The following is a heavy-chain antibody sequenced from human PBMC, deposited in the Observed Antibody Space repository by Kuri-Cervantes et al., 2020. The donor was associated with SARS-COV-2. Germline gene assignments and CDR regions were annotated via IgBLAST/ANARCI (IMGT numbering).Heavy chain of an antibody. V-gene: IGHV4-39*01. CDR2: IYYSGST. CDR1: GGSIGRRNYY. Sequence: GSLRLSCTVSGGSIGRRNYYWGWIRQPPGKGLEWIGSIYYSGSTYYNPSLKSRVTISVDTSKNQFSLKLSSVTAADTAVYYCARRSTSITIFGVVNINPFDYWGQGTLVTVSS. D-gene: IGHD3-3*01. J-gene: IGHJ4*02. CDR3: ARRSTSITIFGVVNINPFDY.